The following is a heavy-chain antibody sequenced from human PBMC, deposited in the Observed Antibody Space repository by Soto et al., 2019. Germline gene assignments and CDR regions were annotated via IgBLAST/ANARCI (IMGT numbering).Heavy chain of an antibody. CDR3: ARVHRGVTTVGYFQH. V-gene: IGHV4-34*01. D-gene: IGHD4-17*01. CDR1: GGSFSGYY. J-gene: IGHJ1*01. Sequence: SETLSLTCAVYGGSFSGYYWSWIRQPPGKGLEWIGEINHSGSTNYNPSLKSRVTISVATSKNQFSLKLSSVTAADTAVYYCARVHRGVTTVGYFQHWGQGTLVTVSS. CDR2: INHSGST.